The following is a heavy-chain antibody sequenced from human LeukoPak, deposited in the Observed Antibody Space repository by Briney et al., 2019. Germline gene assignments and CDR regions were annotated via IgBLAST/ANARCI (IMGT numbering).Heavy chain of an antibody. V-gene: IGHV3-15*01. CDR2: IKSKTDGGTT. CDR3: TPFVRNTAMVLYGY. CDR1: GFTFSNAW. Sequence: PGGSLRLSCAASGFTFSNAWMSWVRQAPGKGLEWVGRIKSKTDGGTTDYAAPVKGRFTISRDDSKNTLYLQMNSLKTEDTAVYYCTPFVRNTAMVLYGYWGQGTLVTVSS. J-gene: IGHJ4*02. D-gene: IGHD5-18*01.